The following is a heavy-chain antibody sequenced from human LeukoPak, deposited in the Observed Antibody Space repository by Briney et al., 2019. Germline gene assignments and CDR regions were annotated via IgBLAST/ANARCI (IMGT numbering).Heavy chain of an antibody. CDR2: IKQDGSEK. D-gene: IGHD4-17*01. Sequence: PGGSLRLSCAASGFTFSSYWMSWVRQAPGKGLEWVANIKQDGSEKYYVDSVKGRFTISRDNAKNSLYLQMNSLRAEDTAVYYCARDLRATVTTYNWFDPWGQGTLVTASS. CDR3: ARDLRATVTTYNWFDP. J-gene: IGHJ5*02. V-gene: IGHV3-7*04. CDR1: GFTFSSYW.